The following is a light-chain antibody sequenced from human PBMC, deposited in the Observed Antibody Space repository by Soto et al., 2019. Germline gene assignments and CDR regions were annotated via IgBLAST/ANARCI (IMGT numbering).Light chain of an antibody. J-gene: IGKJ5*01. V-gene: IGKV1-8*01. CDR3: QQSYSTRIT. CDR1: QGISSY. Sequence: AIRMTQSPSSLSASTGDRVTITCRASQGISSYLAWYQRKPGKAPKLLIYAAYNLQSGVPSRFSGSGSGTDFTLTISSLQPEDFATYYCQQSYSTRITFGQGTRLEIK. CDR2: AAY.